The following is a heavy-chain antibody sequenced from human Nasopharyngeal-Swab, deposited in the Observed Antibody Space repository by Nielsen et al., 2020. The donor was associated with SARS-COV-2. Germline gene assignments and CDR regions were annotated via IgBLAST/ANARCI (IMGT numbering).Heavy chain of an antibody. CDR3: AKDFSYYYDSSGYFDY. V-gene: IGHV3-23*01. Sequence: VRQAPGKGLEWVSAISGSGGSTYYADSVKGRFTISRDKSKNTLYLQMNSLRAEDTAVYYCAKDFSYYYDSSGYFDYWGQGTLVTVSS. J-gene: IGHJ4*02. D-gene: IGHD3-22*01. CDR2: ISGSGGST.